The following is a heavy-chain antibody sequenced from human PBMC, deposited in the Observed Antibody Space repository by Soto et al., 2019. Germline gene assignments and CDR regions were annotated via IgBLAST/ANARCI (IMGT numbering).Heavy chain of an antibody. D-gene: IGHD2-15*01. CDR3: TRHDIIEGGMDV. CDR2: IRSKANSYAT. Sequence: GGSLRLSCAASGFTFSGSAMHWVRQASGKGLEWVGRIRSKANSYATAYAASVKGRFTISRDDSKNTAYLQMNSLKTEDTAVYYCTRHDIIEGGMDVWGQGTTVTVSS. CDR1: GFTFSGSA. J-gene: IGHJ6*02. V-gene: IGHV3-73*01.